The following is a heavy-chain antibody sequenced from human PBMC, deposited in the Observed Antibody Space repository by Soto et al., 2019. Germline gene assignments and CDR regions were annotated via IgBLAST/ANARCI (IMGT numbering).Heavy chain of an antibody. V-gene: IGHV4-30-4*01. D-gene: IGHD3-3*01. J-gene: IGHJ4*02. CDR2: IYYSGST. CDR1: GGSISSGDYY. CDR3: ARVNRNSGYYNSMNLDY. Sequence: SETLSLTCTVSGGSISSGDYYWSWIRQPPGKGLEWIGYIYYSGSTYYNPSLKSRVTILVDTSKNQFSLKLSSVTAADTAVYYSARVNRNSGYYNSMNLDYWGQGTLVTVSS.